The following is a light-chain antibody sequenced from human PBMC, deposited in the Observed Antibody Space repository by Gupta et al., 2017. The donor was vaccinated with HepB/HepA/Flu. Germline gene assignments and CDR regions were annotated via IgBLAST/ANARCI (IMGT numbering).Light chain of an antibody. CDR1: TGAVTNGHY. CDR2: NTN. Sequence: QAVVTQEPSLTVSPGGTVTLTCGSNTGAVTNGHYPYWFQQKPGQVPRILIYNTNNTPAWTPGRFSGSLLGDKAALTLTCAQPEDEADYYCLLDYSAARVFGGGTKLTVL. V-gene: IGLV7-46*01. J-gene: IGLJ2*01. CDR3: LLDYSAARV.